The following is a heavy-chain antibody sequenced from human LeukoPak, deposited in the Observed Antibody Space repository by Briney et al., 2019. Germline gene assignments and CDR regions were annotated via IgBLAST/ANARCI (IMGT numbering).Heavy chain of an antibody. D-gene: IGHD4-17*01. CDR3: AREMGDYGDYGMDV. Sequence: PGGSLRLSCAASGFTFSSYSMNWVRQAPGKGLEWVAVISYDGSNKYYADSVKGRFTISRDNSKNTLYLQMNSLRAEDTAVYYCAREMGDYGDYGMDVWGQGTTVTVSS. J-gene: IGHJ6*02. CDR2: ISYDGSNK. CDR1: GFTFSSYS. V-gene: IGHV3-30*03.